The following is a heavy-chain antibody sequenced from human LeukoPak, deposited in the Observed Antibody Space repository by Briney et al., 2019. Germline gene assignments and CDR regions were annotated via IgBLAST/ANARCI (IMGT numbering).Heavy chain of an antibody. CDR1: GGSISSYY. CDR2: IYYSGST. J-gene: IGHJ6*02. V-gene: IGHV4-59*08. Sequence: SETLSPTCTVSGGSISSYYWSWIRQPPGKGLEWIGYIYYSGSTNYNPSLKSRVTISVDTSKNQFSLKLSSVTAADTAVYYCARSLEPNYYYYYGMDVWGQGTTVTVSS. D-gene: IGHD5-24*01. CDR3: ARSLEPNYYYYYGMDV.